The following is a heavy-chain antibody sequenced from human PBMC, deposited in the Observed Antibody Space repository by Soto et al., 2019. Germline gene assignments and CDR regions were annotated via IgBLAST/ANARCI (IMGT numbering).Heavy chain of an antibody. V-gene: IGHV3-23*04. CDR3: ARDGYNHLPFDY. Sequence: EVQLVESGGGLEQPGGSLRLACAASGFTLNTYAMSWVRQAPGKGLEWVSGISGTGANTHYADSVKGRFTISRDNSKNTLFLQMNSLRAEDTGLYYCARDGYNHLPFDYWGQGTPVTVSS. D-gene: IGHD5-18*01. CDR2: ISGTGANT. J-gene: IGHJ4*02. CDR1: GFTLNTYA.